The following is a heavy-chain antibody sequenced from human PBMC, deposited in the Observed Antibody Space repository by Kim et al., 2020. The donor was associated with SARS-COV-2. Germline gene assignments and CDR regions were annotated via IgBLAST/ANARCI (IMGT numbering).Heavy chain of an antibody. CDR2: ISSSSSYT. J-gene: IGHJ4*02. CDR3: ARALIGSSAGLHFDY. CDR1: GFTFSDYY. D-gene: IGHD6-6*01. Sequence: GGSLRLSCAASGFTFSDYYMSWIRQAPGKGLEWVSYISSSSSYTNYADSVKGRFTISRDNAKNSLYLQMNSLRAEDTAVYYCARALIGSSAGLHFDYWGQGTLVTVSS. V-gene: IGHV3-11*06.